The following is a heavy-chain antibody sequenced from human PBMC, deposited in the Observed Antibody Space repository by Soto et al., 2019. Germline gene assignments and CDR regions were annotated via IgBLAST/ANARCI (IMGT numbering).Heavy chain of an antibody. CDR2: ISSSSSTI. CDR3: ARDGGGYDSSGFDY. Sequence: EVQLVESGGGLVQPGGSLRLSCAASGFTFSSYSMNWVRQAPGKGLEWVSYISSSSSTIYYADSVKGRFTISRDNAKNSLYLQMNSLRAEDTAVYYCARDGGGYDSSGFDYWGQGTLVTVSS. V-gene: IGHV3-48*01. D-gene: IGHD5-12*01. CDR1: GFTFSSYS. J-gene: IGHJ4*02.